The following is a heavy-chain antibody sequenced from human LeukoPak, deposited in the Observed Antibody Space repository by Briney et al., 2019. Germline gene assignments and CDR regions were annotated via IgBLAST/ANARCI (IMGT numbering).Heavy chain of an antibody. V-gene: IGHV3-11*01. J-gene: IGHJ4*02. Sequence: GGSLRLSCAASGFTFRNYYMAWIRQAPGKGLEWVSYISSSAITVYYADSLKGRFSISRDNDKNSLYLQMNSLRAEDTAVYYCARANNWNYPYYFDYWGQGVLVTVSS. CDR2: ISSSAITV. D-gene: IGHD1-7*01. CDR1: GFTFRNYY. CDR3: ARANNWNYPYYFDY.